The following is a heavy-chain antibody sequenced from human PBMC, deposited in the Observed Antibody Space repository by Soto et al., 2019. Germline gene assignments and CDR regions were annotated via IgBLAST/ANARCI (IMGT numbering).Heavy chain of an antibody. D-gene: IGHD3-3*01. CDR2: INPSSGLT. J-gene: IGHJ6*02. Sequence: VLVMICCKSSGYTFTGYSVHWVRQAQGQILEWVGIINPSSGLTSYAQNFQGRGTMTSDTSTSIVYMEMSSLNTEDTAVHYGASDHNFGVILYAMDVWGQGTTVTGS. CDR1: GYTFTGYS. CDR3: ASDHNFGVILYAMDV. V-gene: IGHV1-46*01.